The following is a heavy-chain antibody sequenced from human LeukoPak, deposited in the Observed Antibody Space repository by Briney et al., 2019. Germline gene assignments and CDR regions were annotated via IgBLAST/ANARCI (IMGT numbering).Heavy chain of an antibody. J-gene: IGHJ4*02. V-gene: IGHV3-23*01. D-gene: IGHD2-15*01. CDR2: ISGSGGST. Sequence: GGSLRLSCAASGFTFSSYAMSWVRQAPGKGLERVSAISGSGGSTYYADSVKGRFTISRDNSKNTLYLQMNSLRAEDTAVYYCAKDRMYCSGGSCYWDNNFFDYWGQGTLVTVSS. CDR1: GFTFSSYA. CDR3: AKDRMYCSGGSCYWDNNFFDY.